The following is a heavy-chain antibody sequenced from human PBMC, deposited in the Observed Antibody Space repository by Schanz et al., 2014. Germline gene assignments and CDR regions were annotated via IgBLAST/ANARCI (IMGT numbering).Heavy chain of an antibody. Sequence: EVQLVESGGGLVQPGESLRVSCAASGFTFSNYWMSWVRQAPGKGLEWVANIRQEGSEKYYVGSVKGRFTISRDNSKNTPSLQLISLIAEDTAVYYCAKDMHKDYGGKPQAFDIWGQGTMVTVSS. CDR2: IRQEGSEK. D-gene: IGHD4-17*01. J-gene: IGHJ3*02. CDR1: GFTFSNYW. CDR3: AKDMHKDYGGKPQAFDI. V-gene: IGHV3-7*01.